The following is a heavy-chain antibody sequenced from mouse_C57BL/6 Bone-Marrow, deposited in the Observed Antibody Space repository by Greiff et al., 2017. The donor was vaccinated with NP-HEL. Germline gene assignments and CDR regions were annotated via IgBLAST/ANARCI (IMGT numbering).Heavy chain of an antibody. CDR1: GFTFTDYY. CDR2: IRNKANGYTT. Sequence: EVKLMESGGGLVQPGGSLSLSCAASGFTFTDYYMSWVRQPPGKALEWLGFIRNKANGYTTEYSASVKGRFTISRDDSQSILYLQMNARRAEDSATYYCARWGSSPCAYWGQGTLVTVSA. J-gene: IGHJ3*01. D-gene: IGHD1-1*01. V-gene: IGHV7-3*01. CDR3: ARWGSSPCAY.